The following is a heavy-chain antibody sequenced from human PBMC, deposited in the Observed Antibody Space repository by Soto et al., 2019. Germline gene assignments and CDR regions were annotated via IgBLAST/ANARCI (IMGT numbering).Heavy chain of an antibody. Sequence: GASVKVSCKASGYIFTSYAMHWVRQAPGQRLEWMGWINVGNGDTKYSQKFQGRVTISRDTSASTAFMELSSLRSEDTAVYYCARDSRLRYSGWLFPDAFDIWGQGPMVTVSS. CDR1: GYIFTSYA. CDR3: ARDSRLRYSGWLFPDAFDI. D-gene: IGHD3-9*01. CDR2: INVGNGDT. J-gene: IGHJ3*02. V-gene: IGHV1-3*01.